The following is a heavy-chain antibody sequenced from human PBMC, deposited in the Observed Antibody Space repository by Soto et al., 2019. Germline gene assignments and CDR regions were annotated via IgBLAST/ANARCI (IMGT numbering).Heavy chain of an antibody. CDR1: GFTFDDYG. CDR2: ISWNSVSI. CDR3: AKGTGSGNPYGMDV. Sequence: EVQLVESGGVLVQPGRSLRLSCAASGFTFDDYGMHWVRQAPGKGLEWVSSISWNSVSIGYADSVKGRFTISRDNAKNSLYLQMNSLRGEDTALYYCAKGTGSGNPYGMDVWGQGTTVTVSS. J-gene: IGHJ6*02. D-gene: IGHD3-10*01. V-gene: IGHV3-9*01.